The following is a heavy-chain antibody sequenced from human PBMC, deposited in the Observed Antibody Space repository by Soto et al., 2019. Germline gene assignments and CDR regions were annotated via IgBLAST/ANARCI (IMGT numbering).Heavy chain of an antibody. V-gene: IGHV1-18*04. CDR2: ISAYNGNT. Sequence: ASVKVSCKASGYTFTSYGISWVRQAPGQGLEWMGWISAYNGNTNYAQKLQGRVTMTTDTSTSTAYMELRSLRSDDTAVYYCARDVPPRYCTNGVCKHGWFDPWGQGTLVTVSS. J-gene: IGHJ5*02. D-gene: IGHD2-8*01. CDR1: GYTFTSYG. CDR3: ARDVPPRYCTNGVCKHGWFDP.